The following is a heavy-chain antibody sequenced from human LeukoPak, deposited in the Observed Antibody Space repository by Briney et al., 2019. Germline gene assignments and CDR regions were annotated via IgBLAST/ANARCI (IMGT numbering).Heavy chain of an antibody. V-gene: IGHV4-31*03. D-gene: IGHD6-19*01. J-gene: IGHJ4*02. CDR3: ARDSSGRGCYYFEY. CDR1: GGSISSGGYY. Sequence: PSETLSLTCSVSGGSISSGGYYWSWIRQDPGKGLEWIGYIYYSGSTYYNPSLKSRVTISVDTSKNQFSLKLSSVTAADTAVYYCARDSSGRGCYYFEYWGQGTLVTVSS. CDR2: IYYSGST.